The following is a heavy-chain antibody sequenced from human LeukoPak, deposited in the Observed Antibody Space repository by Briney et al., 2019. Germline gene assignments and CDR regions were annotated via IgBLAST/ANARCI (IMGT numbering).Heavy chain of an antibody. V-gene: IGHV1-3*01. D-gene: IGHD6-13*01. CDR3: ARDYKYSSSWYYFDY. J-gene: IGHJ4*02. Sequence: ASVKVSCKASRYTFTSYAMHWVRQAPGQRLEWMGWINAGNGNTKYSQKFQGRVTITRDTSASTAYMELSSLRSEDAAVYYCARDYKYSSSWYYFDYWGQGTLVTVSS. CDR1: RYTFTSYA. CDR2: INAGNGNT.